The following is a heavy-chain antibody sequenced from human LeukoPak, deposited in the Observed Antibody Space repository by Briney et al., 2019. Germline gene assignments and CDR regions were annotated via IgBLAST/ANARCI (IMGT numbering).Heavy chain of an antibody. CDR2: INAGNGNT. Sequence: ASVKVSCKASGYTFTSYAMHWVRQAPGQRLEWMGWINAGNGNTKYSQKFQGRVTITRDTSASTAYMELSSLRSEDTAVYYCARVFRGPTAYYFDYWGQGTLVTVSS. J-gene: IGHJ4*02. V-gene: IGHV1-3*01. CDR1: GYTFTSYA. D-gene: IGHD3-16*01. CDR3: ARVFRGPTAYYFDY.